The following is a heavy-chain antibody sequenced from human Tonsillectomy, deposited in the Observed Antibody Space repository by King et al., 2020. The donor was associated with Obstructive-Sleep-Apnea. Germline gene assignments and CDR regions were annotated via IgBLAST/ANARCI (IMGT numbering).Heavy chain of an antibody. CDR2: ISGSGGSK. V-gene: IGHV3-23*04. J-gene: IGHJ4*02. CDR1: GFTFSSYA. Sequence: VQLVESGGGLVQPGGSLRISCAASGFTFSSYAMSGVRQAPGRGLDWVSAISGSGGSKYYADSVKGRFTISRDNSKNTLYLQMNSLRAEDTAVYYCAKDIGIQLWLPDYWGQGTLVTVSS. D-gene: IGHD5-18*01. CDR3: AKDIGIQLWLPDY.